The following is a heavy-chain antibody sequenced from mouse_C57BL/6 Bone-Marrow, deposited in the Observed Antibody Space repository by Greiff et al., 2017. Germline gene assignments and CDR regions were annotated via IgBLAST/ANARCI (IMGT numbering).Heavy chain of an antibody. CDR1: GFTFSSYA. CDR2: ISDGGSYT. Sequence: EVKLMESGGGLVKPGGSLKLSCAASGFTFSSYAMSWVRQTPEKRLEWVATISDGGSYTYYPDNVKGRFTISRDNAKNNLYLQMSHLKSEDTAMYYCAGEETAFAYWGQGTLVTVSA. J-gene: IGHJ3*01. CDR3: AGEETAFAY. V-gene: IGHV5-4*03. D-gene: IGHD2-13*01.